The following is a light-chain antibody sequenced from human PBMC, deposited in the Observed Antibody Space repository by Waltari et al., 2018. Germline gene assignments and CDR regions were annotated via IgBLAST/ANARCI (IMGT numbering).Light chain of an antibody. J-gene: IGLJ2*01. CDR3: TSFTYRTTLV. CDR2: DVT. V-gene: IGLV2-14*03. CDR1: NRDVGGYNQ. Sequence: QSALTQPASVSGSPGQSITISCTGTNRDVGGYNQVSWYQYLPGKAPKLLIYDVTKRPSGVSDRLSGSRSGATASLTISGLQAEDEADYYCTSFTYRTTLVFGGGTKLAVL.